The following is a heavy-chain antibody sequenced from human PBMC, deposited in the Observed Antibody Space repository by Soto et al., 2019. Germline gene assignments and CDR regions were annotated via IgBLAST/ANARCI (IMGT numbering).Heavy chain of an antibody. CDR1: GYTFTSYA. CDR2: INAGNGNT. D-gene: IGHD3-3*01. V-gene: IGHV1-3*01. CDR3: ASCPSLFFGVVNYYFDY. Sequence: ASVKVSCKASGYTFTSYAMHWVRQAPGQRLEWMGWINAGNGNTKYSQKFQGRVTITRDTSASTAYMELSSLRSEDTAVYYCASCPSLFFGVVNYYFDYWGQGTLVTVSS. J-gene: IGHJ4*02.